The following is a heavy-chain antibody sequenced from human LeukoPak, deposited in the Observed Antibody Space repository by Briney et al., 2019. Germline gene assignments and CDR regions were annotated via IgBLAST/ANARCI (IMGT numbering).Heavy chain of an antibody. CDR3: ASGDGHGFDI. Sequence: GGSLRLSCAASGFTVSSNYMSWVRQAPGKGLVWVSRITSDGSSTSYAGSVKGRFTISGDNAKNTLYLQMNSLRPEDTAVYYCASGDGHGFDIWGQGTMVTVSS. D-gene: IGHD5-24*01. V-gene: IGHV3-74*01. CDR1: GFTVSSNY. J-gene: IGHJ3*02. CDR2: ITSDGSST.